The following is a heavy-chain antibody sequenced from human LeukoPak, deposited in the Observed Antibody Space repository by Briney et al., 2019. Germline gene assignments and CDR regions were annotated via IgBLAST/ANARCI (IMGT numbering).Heavy chain of an antibody. J-gene: IGHJ4*02. V-gene: IGHV4-59*08. CDR2: IYYSGST. D-gene: IGHD5-12*01. Sequence: PSETLSLTCTVSGGSISSYYWSWIRQPPGKGLEWIGYIYYSGSTNYNPSLKSRVTIPVDTSKNQFSLKLSSVTAADPAVYYCARHGSGPYYFDYWGQGTLVTVSS. CDR1: GGSISSYY. CDR3: ARHGSGPYYFDY.